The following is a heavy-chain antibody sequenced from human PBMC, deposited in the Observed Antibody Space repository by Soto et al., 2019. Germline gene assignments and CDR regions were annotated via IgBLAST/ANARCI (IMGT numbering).Heavy chain of an antibody. V-gene: IGHV1-3*01. CDR3: ARVGPYSSSPRPKSYYFDY. CDR1: GYTFTSYA. D-gene: IGHD6-6*01. J-gene: IGHJ4*02. CDR2: INAGNGNT. Sequence: ASVKVSCKASGYTFTSYAMHWVRQAPGQRLEWMGWINAGNGNTKYSQKFQGRVTITRDTSASTAYMELSSLRSEDTAVYYCARVGPYSSSPRPKSYYFDYWGQGTLVTVSS.